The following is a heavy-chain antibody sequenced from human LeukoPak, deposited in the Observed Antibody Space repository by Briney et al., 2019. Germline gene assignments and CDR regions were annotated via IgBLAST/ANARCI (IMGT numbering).Heavy chain of an antibody. CDR1: GFTFSSYG. Sequence: PGGSLRLSCAASGFTFSSYGMHWVRQAPGKGLEWVAVISYDGSNKYYADSVKGRFTISRDNSKNTLYLQMNSLRAEDTALYCCAPAGENWGQGTLVTVSS. CDR2: ISYDGSNK. V-gene: IGHV3-30*03. D-gene: IGHD3-10*01. J-gene: IGHJ4*02. CDR3: APAGEN.